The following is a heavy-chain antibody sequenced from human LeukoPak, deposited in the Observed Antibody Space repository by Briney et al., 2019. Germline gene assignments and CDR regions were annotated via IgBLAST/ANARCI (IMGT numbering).Heavy chain of an antibody. D-gene: IGHD3-3*01. J-gene: IGHJ4*02. V-gene: IGHV4-4*07. Sequence: SETLSLTCTVSGASISDYYWSWIRQSAGKGLEWIGRISTTGSTYYNPSFQSRVTLSADPSKTLFFLRLRSVTAADTAVYYCARSPSTIGWNWGYYFDYWGQGSLVTVSS. CDR1: GASISDYY. CDR3: ARSPSTIGWNWGYYFDY. CDR2: ISTTGST.